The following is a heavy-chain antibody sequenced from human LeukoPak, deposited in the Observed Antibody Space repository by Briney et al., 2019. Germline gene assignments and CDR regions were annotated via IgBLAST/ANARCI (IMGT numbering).Heavy chain of an antibody. CDR2: ISGSGGST. J-gene: IGHJ4*02. Sequence: GGSLRLSCAASGFTFSSYAMSWVRQAPGKGLEWVSAISGSGGSTHYADSVKGRFTISRDNSKNTLYLQMNSLRAEDTAVYYCAKRAAYYYDSSGYYYSYFDYWGQGTLVTVSS. CDR1: GFTFSSYA. D-gene: IGHD3-22*01. V-gene: IGHV3-23*01. CDR3: AKRAAYYYDSSGYYYSYFDY.